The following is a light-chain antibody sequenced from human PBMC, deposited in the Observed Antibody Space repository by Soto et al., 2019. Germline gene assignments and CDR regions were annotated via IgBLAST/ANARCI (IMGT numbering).Light chain of an antibody. Sequence: EIVLTQSPGTLSVFPGERAALSCGASQSVSSTYLVWYQQKPGQAPRLLIHGAFSRATGIPDRFSGSGSGTDFTLTISRVEPEDFAVYYCQQYVKSPYTFGQGTKLEV. CDR1: QSVSSTY. CDR2: GAF. CDR3: QQYVKSPYT. V-gene: IGKV3-20*01. J-gene: IGKJ2*01.